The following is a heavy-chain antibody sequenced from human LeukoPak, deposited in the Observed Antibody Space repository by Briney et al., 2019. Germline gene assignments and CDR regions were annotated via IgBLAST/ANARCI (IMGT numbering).Heavy chain of an antibody. V-gene: IGHV3-30-3*01. CDR1: GFTFSSYA. CDR2: IPYDGSNK. D-gene: IGHD2-2*01. J-gene: IGHJ4*02. CDR3: ARGASVSAACDY. Sequence: TLRLSCAASGFTFSSYAMHWLRKAPGKELESVAVIPYDGSNKYYAVSVKGRFTISRDNSKNTLYLQMNSLRAEDTAVYYCARGASVSAACDYWGQGTLVTVSS.